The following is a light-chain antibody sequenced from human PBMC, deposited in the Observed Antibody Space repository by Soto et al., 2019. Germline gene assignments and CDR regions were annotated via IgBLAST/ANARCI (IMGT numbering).Light chain of an antibody. V-gene: IGLV2-8*01. CDR2: EVS. CDR1: SSDVGGYNY. J-gene: IGLJ2*01. CDR3: SSFAGNNNLV. Sequence: QSALTQPPSASGSPGQSVTISCTATSSDVGGYNYVSWYQQHPGKAPKLMISEVSKRPSGVPDRLSGSKSGNTASLTVSGLQAEDEADYYCSSFAGNNNLVFGGGTKLTVL.